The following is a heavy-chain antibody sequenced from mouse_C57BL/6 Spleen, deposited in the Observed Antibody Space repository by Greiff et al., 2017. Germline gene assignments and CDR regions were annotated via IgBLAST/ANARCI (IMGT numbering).Heavy chain of an antibody. CDR2: IDPSDSET. D-gene: IGHD2-1*01. CDR3: AREGYYGNFAY. V-gene: IGHV1-52*01. Sequence: VQLQQPGAELVRPGSSVKLSCKASGYTFTSYWMHWVKQRPIQGLEWIGNIDPSDSETHYNQKFKDKATLTVDKSSSTAYMQRSSLTSEDSAVYYCAREGYYGNFAYWGQGTLVTVSA. J-gene: IGHJ3*01. CDR1: GYTFTSYW.